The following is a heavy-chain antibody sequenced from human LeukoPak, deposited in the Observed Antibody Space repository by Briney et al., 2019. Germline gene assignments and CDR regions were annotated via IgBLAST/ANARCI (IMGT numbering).Heavy chain of an antibody. CDR1: GYTFTSYD. J-gene: IGHJ3*02. CDR2: MNPNSGNT. Sequence: ASVKVSCKASGYTFTSYDINWVRQATGQGLEWMGWMNPNSGNTGFAQKFQGRVTITRNTSISTAYMELSSLRSEDTAVYYCARGVSYYDHPYAFDIWGQGTMVTVSS. V-gene: IGHV1-8*03. CDR3: ARGVSYYDHPYAFDI. D-gene: IGHD3-3*01.